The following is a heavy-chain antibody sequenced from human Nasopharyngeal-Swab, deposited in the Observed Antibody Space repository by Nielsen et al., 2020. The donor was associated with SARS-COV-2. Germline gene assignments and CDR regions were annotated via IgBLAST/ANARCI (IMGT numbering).Heavy chain of an antibody. CDR2: MYLDSGDT. CDR1: GYTFASSD. V-gene: IGHV1-8*01. J-gene: IGHJ4*02. Sequence: ASVKVSCKTSGYTFASSDINWVRQATGRGLEWVGWMYLDSGDTHYAQEFQGKVTLTRDTSRSTAYMELSSLRSEDTAVYYCARGPRPKRHLDYWGQGTLVTVSS. CDR3: ARGPRPKRHLDY. D-gene: IGHD1-1*01.